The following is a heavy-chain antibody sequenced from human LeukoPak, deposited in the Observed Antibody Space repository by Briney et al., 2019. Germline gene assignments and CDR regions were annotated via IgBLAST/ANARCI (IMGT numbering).Heavy chain of an antibody. J-gene: IGHJ4*02. V-gene: IGHV1-69*05. D-gene: IGHD4-11*01. Sequence: ASVKVSCKASGGTFTSYAISWVRQAPGQGLEWMGGIIPIFGTANYAQKFQGRVTISTDESTSTAYMELSSLRSEDTAVYYCARELQGGFDYWGQGTLVTVSS. CDR2: IIPIFGTA. CDR1: GGTFTSYA. CDR3: ARELQGGFDY.